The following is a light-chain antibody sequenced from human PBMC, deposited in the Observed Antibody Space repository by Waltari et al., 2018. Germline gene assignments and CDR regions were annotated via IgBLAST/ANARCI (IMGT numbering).Light chain of an antibody. Sequence: QSALTQPASVSGSPGQSPTLSFRGTRSDVGAYSYVPWYQQHPGRAPRLMMYGVTIRPAGVSIRFSGSKSGNTASLTISGLQPEDEAYYYCSSYTTSDTLVFTGGTKLTVL. V-gene: IGLV2-14*03. CDR1: RSDVGAYSY. CDR3: SSYTTSDTLV. J-gene: IGLJ2*01. CDR2: GVT.